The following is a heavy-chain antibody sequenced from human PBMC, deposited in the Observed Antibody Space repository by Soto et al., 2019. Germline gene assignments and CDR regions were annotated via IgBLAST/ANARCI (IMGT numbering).Heavy chain of an antibody. CDR2: INWNGGST. CDR3: ARETYREFTERIFDY. J-gene: IGHJ4*02. V-gene: IGHV3-20*01. CDR1: GFTFDDYG. Sequence: GGSLRLSCAASGFTFDDYGMSWVRQAPGKGLEWVSGINWNGGSTGYADSVKGRFTISRDNAKNSRYLQMNRLRAEDTALYHCARETYREFTERIFDYWGQGTLVTVSS. D-gene: IGHD3-10*01.